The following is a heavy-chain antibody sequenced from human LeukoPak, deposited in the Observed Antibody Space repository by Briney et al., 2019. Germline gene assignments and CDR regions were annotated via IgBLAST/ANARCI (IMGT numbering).Heavy chain of an antibody. D-gene: IGHD4-17*01. CDR3: AKDQYYGDYRYPIDY. CDR2: ISHSGGTT. Sequence: GGSLRLSCAASGFTFSSYAMSWVRQAPGKGPEWVSAISHSGGTTYYADSVKGRFTISRDNSKNTLYLQMNSLRAEDTAVYYCAKDQYYGDYRYPIDYWGQGTLVTVSS. CDR1: GFTFSSYA. V-gene: IGHV3-23*01. J-gene: IGHJ4*02.